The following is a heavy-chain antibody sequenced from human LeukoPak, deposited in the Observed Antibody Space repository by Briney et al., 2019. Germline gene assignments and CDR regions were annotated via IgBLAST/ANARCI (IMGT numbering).Heavy chain of an antibody. CDR2: INPNSGGT. CDR1: GYTFTGYY. V-gene: IGHV1-2*02. CDR3: ARDLRAAAAGTWFDP. Sequence: ASVKVSCKASGYTFTGYYMHWVRQAPGQGLEWMGWINPNSGGTNYAQKFQGRVTMTRDTSISTAYMELSRLRSDDTAVYYCARDLRAAAAGTWFDPWGQGTLVTVSS. J-gene: IGHJ5*02. D-gene: IGHD6-13*01.